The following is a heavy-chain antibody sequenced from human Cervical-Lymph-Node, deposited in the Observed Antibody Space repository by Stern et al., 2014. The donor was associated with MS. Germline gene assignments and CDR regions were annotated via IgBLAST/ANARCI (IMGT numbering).Heavy chain of an antibody. J-gene: IGHJ4*02. Sequence: QLQLQESGPGLVKPSQTLSLTCTVSGASIKTIGYFWSRVRQPPGKGLEWIVFICHSGVTFYNETLKSRVTLSQDTSANQFSLRLTSVTAADTALYFCMRGDYWGRGILVAVSS. V-gene: IGHV4-31*03. CDR3: MRGDY. CDR1: GASIKTIGYF. CDR2: ICHSGVT.